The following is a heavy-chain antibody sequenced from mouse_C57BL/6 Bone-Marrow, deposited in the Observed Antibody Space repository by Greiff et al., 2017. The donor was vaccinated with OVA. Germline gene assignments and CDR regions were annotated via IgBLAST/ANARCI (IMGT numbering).Heavy chain of an antibody. J-gene: IGHJ4*01. V-gene: IGHV6-6*01. Sequence: EVKLVESGGGLVQPGGSMILSCAASGFTFSDAWMDWVRQSPEKGLEWVAEIRNKANNHATYYAESVKGRFTISRDDSKSSVYLQMNSLRAEDTGIYYCTPIYYDYLYYAMDYWGQGTSVTVSS. CDR2: IRNKANNHAT. CDR1: GFTFSDAW. D-gene: IGHD2-4*01. CDR3: TPIYYDYLYYAMDY.